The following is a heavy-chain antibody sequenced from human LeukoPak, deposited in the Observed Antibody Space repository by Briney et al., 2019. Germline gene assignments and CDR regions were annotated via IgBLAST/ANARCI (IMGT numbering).Heavy chain of an antibody. CDR2: IAYDGSRA. V-gene: IGHV3-33*01. D-gene: IGHD1-14*01. CDR3: TRYNNDPFDY. J-gene: IGHJ4*02. CDR1: GFTFGGYG. Sequence: GGSLRLFCAGSGFTFGGYGMHWFRQTPGKGLEWVAVIAYDGSRAFYADSVKGRFTISRDNSKNTMSVQMDDLRAQDTAVYYCTRYNNDPFDYWGQGTLVTVSS.